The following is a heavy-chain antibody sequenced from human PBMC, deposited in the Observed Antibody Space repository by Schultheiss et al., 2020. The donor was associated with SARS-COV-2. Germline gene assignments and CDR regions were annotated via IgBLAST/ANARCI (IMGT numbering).Heavy chain of an antibody. CDR1: GDSISSSSYY. CDR2: ISSSSSTI. D-gene: IGHD6-13*01. Sequence: GGSLRLSCTVSGDSISSSSYYWGWIRQPPGKGLEWVSYISSSSSTIYYADSVKGRFTISRDNAKNSLYLQMNSLRAEDTAVYYCASLIAAAGTSLFDYWGQGTLVTVSS. V-gene: IGHV3-11*01. J-gene: IGHJ4*02. CDR3: ASLIAAAGTSLFDY.